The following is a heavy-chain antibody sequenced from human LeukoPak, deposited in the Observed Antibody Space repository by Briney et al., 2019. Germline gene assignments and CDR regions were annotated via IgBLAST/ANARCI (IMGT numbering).Heavy chain of an antibody. Sequence: GESLKISCKGSGYSFTSYWIAWVRQMPGKGLEWMGIIYPGDSDTRYSSAFLGQVTISADKSTSTAYLQWGSLKASDTAMYYCARRCSTIEAFDMWGQGTMVTVSS. CDR3: ARRCSTIEAFDM. J-gene: IGHJ3*02. CDR1: GYSFTSYW. V-gene: IGHV5-51*01. CDR2: IYPGDSDT. D-gene: IGHD2-2*02.